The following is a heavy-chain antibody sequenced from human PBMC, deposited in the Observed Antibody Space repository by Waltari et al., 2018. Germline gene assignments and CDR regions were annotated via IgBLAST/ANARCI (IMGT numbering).Heavy chain of an antibody. CDR2: INPNSGGT. D-gene: IGHD6-13*01. J-gene: IGHJ4*02. V-gene: IGHV1-2*02. CDR1: GYTFTGYY. CDR3: ARMNSELVHGHSFDY. Sequence: QVQLVQSGAEVKKPGASVKVSCKASGYTFTGYYMHWVRQAPGQGLEWMGWINPNSGGTNYAQKFQGRVTMTRDTSISTAYMELSRLRSDDTAVYYCARMNSELVHGHSFDYWGQGTLVTVSS.